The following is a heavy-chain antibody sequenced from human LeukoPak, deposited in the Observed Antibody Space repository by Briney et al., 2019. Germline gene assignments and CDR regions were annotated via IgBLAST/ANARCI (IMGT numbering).Heavy chain of an antibody. CDR3: ARVLTMVRGVIILAYYFDY. CDR2: ISGSGGST. V-gene: IGHV3-23*01. D-gene: IGHD3-10*01. J-gene: IGHJ4*02. CDR1: GFTFSSYW. Sequence: GGSLRLSCAASGFTFSSYWMSWVRQAPGRGLEWVSAISGSGGSTYYADSVKGRFTISRDNSKNTLYLQMNSLRAEDTAVYYCARVLTMVRGVIILAYYFDYWGQGTLVTVSS.